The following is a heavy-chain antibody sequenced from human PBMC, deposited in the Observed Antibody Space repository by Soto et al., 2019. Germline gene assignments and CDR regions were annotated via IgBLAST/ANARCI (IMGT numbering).Heavy chain of an antibody. CDR2: IHYSGST. D-gene: IGHD3-22*01. CDR1: GGSISGYY. J-gene: IGHJ4*02. Sequence: SETLSLTCTVSGGSISGYYWNWIRQPPGKGLEWIGYIHYSGSTNYNPSLKSRMTISIDMSKNQFSLKLSSETAADTAVYYCARASYYYDSSGYYYVHYFDYWGQGTLVTVSS. CDR3: ARASYYYDSSGYYYVHYFDY. V-gene: IGHV4-59*01.